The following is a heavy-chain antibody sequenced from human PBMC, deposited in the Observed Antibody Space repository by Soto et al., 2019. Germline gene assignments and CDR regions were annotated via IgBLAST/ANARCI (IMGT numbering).Heavy chain of an antibody. J-gene: IGHJ5*02. CDR2: ISSSSSTI. CDR1: GFTFSSYS. CDR3: ARDTIAVAGIEA. D-gene: IGHD6-19*01. Sequence: GGSLRLSCAASGFTFSSYSMNWVRQAPGKGLEWVSYISSSSSTIYYADSVKGRFTISRDNAKNSLYLQMNSLRAEDSAVYYCARDTIAVAGIEAWGQGTLVTVSS. V-gene: IGHV3-48*01.